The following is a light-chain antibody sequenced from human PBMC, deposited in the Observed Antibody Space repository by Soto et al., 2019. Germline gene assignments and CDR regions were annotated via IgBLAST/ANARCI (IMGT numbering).Light chain of an antibody. J-gene: IGKJ5*01. CDR2: AAS. CDR3: QQSYIPPIT. CDR1: QSISTF. V-gene: IGKV1-39*01. Sequence: DIQMTQSPSSLSASVGDRVTITCRASQSISTFLNWYQQKPGKAPELLIDAASSLQTGVPSRFSGSGSGTDFTLTISSLQPEDFATYYCQQSYIPPITFGQGTLLEIK.